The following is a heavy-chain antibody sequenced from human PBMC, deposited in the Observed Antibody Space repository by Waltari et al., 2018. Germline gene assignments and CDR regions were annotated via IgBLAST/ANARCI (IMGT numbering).Heavy chain of an antibody. D-gene: IGHD6-13*01. J-gene: IGHJ6*03. CDR1: GYSFTSYW. Sequence: EVQLVQSGAEVKKPGESLKISCKGSGYSFTSYWIGWVRQMPGKGLEWMGIIYPGDSDTRYSPSFQGQVTISADKSISTAYLQWSSLKASDTAMYYCARHRPAAAEHYYYYYMDVWGKGTTVTVSS. V-gene: IGHV5-51*01. CDR3: ARHRPAAAEHYYYYYMDV. CDR2: IYPGDSDT.